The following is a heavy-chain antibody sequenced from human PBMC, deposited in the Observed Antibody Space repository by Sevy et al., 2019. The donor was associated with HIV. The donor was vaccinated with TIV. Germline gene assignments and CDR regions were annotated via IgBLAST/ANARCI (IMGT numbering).Heavy chain of an antibody. CDR1: GFTFSSYA. CDR3: ARGGPLWGSGIVFGMDV. V-gene: IGHV3-30-3*01. D-gene: IGHD3-10*01. CDR2: ISYDGSNK. Sequence: GGSLRLSCAASGFTFSSYAMLWVRQAPGKGLEWVAVISYDGSNKYYADSVKGRFTISRDNSKNTLYLQMNSLRAEDTAVYYCARGGPLWGSGIVFGMDVWGQGTTVTVSS. J-gene: IGHJ6*02.